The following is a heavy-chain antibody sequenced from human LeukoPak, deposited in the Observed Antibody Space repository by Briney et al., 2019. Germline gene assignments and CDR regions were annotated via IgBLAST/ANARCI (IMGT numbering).Heavy chain of an antibody. CDR2: IKQDGSEK. Sequence: PGGSLRLSCASSGFTFSSYWMSWVRQAPGKGLEWVANIKQDGSEKYYVDSVKGRFTISRDNAKNSLYLQMNSLRAEDTAVYYCARVHGSGSYKYFDYWGQGTLVTVSS. J-gene: IGHJ4*02. V-gene: IGHV3-7*01. D-gene: IGHD3-10*01. CDR3: ARVHGSGSYKYFDY. CDR1: GFTFSSYW.